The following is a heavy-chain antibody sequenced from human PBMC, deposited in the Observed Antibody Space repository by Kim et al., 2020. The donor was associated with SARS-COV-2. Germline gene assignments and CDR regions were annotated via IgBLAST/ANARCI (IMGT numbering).Heavy chain of an antibody. Sequence: GGSLRLSCAASGFTFSSYAMHWVRQAPGKGLEWVAVISYDGSINYYADSVKGRFTISRDNSKNTLYLQMNSLKAEDTAVYYCARESFIGEYTFDYWGQGTLVTVSS. V-gene: IGHV3-30*04. CDR2: ISYDGSIN. D-gene: IGHD3-10*01. CDR1: GFTFSSYA. CDR3: ARESFIGEYTFDY. J-gene: IGHJ4*02.